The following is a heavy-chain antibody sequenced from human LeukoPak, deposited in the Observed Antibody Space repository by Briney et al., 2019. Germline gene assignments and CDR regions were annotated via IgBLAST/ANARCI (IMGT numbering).Heavy chain of an antibody. CDR2: INHSGST. V-gene: IGHV4-34*01. D-gene: IGHD3-3*01. J-gene: IGHJ6*04. CDR3: ARPIRFLTRGLMDV. Sequence: PSETLSPTCVVYGGSFSGYYWSWIRQPPGKGLEWIGEINHSGSTNYNPSLKSRVTISVDTSKNQFSLKLSSVTAADTAVYYCARPIRFLTRGLMDVWGKGTTVTVSS. CDR1: GGSFSGYY.